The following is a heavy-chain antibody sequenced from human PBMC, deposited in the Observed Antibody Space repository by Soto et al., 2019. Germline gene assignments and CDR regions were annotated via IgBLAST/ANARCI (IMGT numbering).Heavy chain of an antibody. V-gene: IGHV3-33*01. CDR1: GFTFSSYG. D-gene: IGHD6-13*01. CDR2: IWYDGSNK. Sequence: GGSLRLSCAASGFTFSSYGMHWVRQAPGKGLEWVAVIWYDGSNKYYADSVKGRFTISRDNSKNTLYLQMNSLRAEDTAVYYCARDSSSRVYNWFDPWGQGTLVTVSS. CDR3: ARDSSSRVYNWFDP. J-gene: IGHJ5*02.